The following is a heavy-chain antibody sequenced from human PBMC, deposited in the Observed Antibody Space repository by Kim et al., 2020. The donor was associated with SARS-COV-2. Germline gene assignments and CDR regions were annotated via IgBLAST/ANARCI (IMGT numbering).Heavy chain of an antibody. CDR1: GGSFSGYY. CDR2: INHSGST. V-gene: IGHV4-34*01. D-gene: IGHD3-10*01. CDR3: ASGRSGSYAFDY. J-gene: IGHJ4*02. Sequence: SETLSLTCAVYGGSFSGYYWSWIRQPPGKGLEWIGEINHSGSTNYNPSLKSRVTISVDTSKNQFSLKLSSVTAADTAVYYCASGRSGSYAFDYWGQGTLFTVSS.